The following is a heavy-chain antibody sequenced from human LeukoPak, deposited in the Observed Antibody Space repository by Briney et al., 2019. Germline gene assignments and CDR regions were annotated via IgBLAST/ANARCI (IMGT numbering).Heavy chain of an antibody. V-gene: IGHV1-69*05. Sequence: SVKVSCKASGGTFSSYAISWVRQAPGQGLEWMGRIIPIFCTANYAQKFQGRVTITTDESTSTACMELSSLRSEDTAVYYCARDRGGYDPFDYWGQGTLVTVSS. CDR2: IIPIFCTA. D-gene: IGHD5-12*01. J-gene: IGHJ4*02. CDR1: GGTFSSYA. CDR3: ARDRGGYDPFDY.